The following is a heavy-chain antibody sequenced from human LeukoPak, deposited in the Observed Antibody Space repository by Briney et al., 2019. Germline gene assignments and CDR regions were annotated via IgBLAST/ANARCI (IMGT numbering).Heavy chain of an antibody. CDR1: GFTFSSYG. V-gene: IGHV3-30*18. CDR2: ISYDGSNK. Sequence: GRSLRLSCAASGFTFSSYGMHWVRQAPGKGLEWVAVISYDGSNKYYADSVKGRFTISRDNSKNTLYLQMNSLRAEDTAVYYCAKDLDYGSGRNYYYYGMDVWGQGTTVTVSS. CDR3: AKDLDYGSGRNYYYYGMDV. J-gene: IGHJ6*02. D-gene: IGHD3-10*01.